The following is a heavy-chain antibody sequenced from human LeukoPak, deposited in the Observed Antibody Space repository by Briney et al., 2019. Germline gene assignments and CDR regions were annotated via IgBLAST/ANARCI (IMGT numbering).Heavy chain of an antibody. Sequence: GGSLRLSCAASGFTLSSYWMSWVRQAPGKGLEWAANIKQDGSEKYYVDSVKGRFTISRDNAKNSLYLQMNSLRAEDTAVYYCPRGDYYDSSGSTYYFDYWGQGTLVTVSS. V-gene: IGHV3-7*01. CDR3: PRGDYYDSSGSTYYFDY. J-gene: IGHJ4*02. D-gene: IGHD3-22*01. CDR2: IKQDGSEK. CDR1: GFTLSSYW.